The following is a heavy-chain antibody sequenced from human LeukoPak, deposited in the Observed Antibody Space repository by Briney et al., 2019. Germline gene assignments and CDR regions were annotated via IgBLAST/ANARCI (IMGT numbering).Heavy chain of an antibody. D-gene: IGHD5-24*01. J-gene: IGHJ6*02. CDR3: ARGRRDGYKFYYYGTDV. V-gene: IGHV4-34*01. CDR1: GGSFSGYY. CDR2: INHSGST. Sequence: KPSETLSLTCAVYGGSFSGYYWSWIRQPPGKGLEWIGEINHSGSTNYNPPLKSRVTISVDTSKNQFSLTLSSVTAADTVVYYCARGRRDGYKFYYYGTDVWGQGTTVTVSS.